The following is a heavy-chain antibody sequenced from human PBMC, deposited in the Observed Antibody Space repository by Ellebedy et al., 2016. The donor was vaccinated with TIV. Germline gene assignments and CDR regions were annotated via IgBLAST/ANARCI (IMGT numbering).Heavy chain of an antibody. J-gene: IGHJ4*02. Sequence: GESLKISCAVSGFTFSRSAMSWVSQAPGKGPEWVSSVSAGGASTYYADSVKGRFSISRDNSNNTLYLQMNSLRAEDTALYYCAKGSTIFGPFDNWGQGALVTVSS. D-gene: IGHD3-3*01. CDR2: VSAGGAST. CDR1: GFTFSRSA. CDR3: AKGSTIFGPFDN. V-gene: IGHV3-23*01.